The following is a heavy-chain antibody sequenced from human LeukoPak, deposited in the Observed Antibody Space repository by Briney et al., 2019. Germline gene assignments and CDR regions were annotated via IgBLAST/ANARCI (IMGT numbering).Heavy chain of an antibody. Sequence: GGSLTLSCAVSGFTFSDHYFGWIRQAPGKGLEWISYISNSATTTYYADSARGRFTISRDNAKKSLFLQMNSLRVEATAVYYCVRGPDYYYGSSGSFDYWAQGTVVTVPS. V-gene: IGHV3-11*04. J-gene: IGHJ4*02. CDR1: GFTFSDHY. CDR2: ISNSATTT. D-gene: IGHD3-22*01. CDR3: VRGPDYYYGSSGSFDY.